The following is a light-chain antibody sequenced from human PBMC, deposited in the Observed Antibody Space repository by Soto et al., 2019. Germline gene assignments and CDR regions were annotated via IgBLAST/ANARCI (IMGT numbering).Light chain of an antibody. J-gene: IGKJ4*01. CDR2: WAS. CDR3: QQYYDTPPFT. Sequence: DIVMTQSPDSLAVSLGERATINCKSSQTVLYSSNNKNYLAWYQQKPGQPPKLLIYWASTRESGVPDRFSGSGSATDFALTICSLQAEDVAFYYCQQYYDTPPFTFGGGTKVEIK. CDR1: QTVLYSSNNKNY. V-gene: IGKV4-1*01.